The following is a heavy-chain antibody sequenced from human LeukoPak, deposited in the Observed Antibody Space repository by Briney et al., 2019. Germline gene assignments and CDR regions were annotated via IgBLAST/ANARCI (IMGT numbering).Heavy chain of an antibody. CDR1: GGTFSSYA. D-gene: IGHD5-18*01. CDR2: MNPNSGNT. V-gene: IGHV1-8*02. Sequence: ASVKVSCKASGGTFSSYAISWVRQAPGQGLEWMGWMNPNSGNTGYAQKFQGRVTMTRNTSISTAYMELSSLRSEDTAVYYCARGTYSYGSYYFDYWGQGTLVTVSS. CDR3: ARGTYSYGSYYFDY. J-gene: IGHJ4*02.